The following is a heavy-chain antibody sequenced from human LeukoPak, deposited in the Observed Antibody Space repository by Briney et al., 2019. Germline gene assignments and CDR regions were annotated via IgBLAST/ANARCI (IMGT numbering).Heavy chain of an antibody. V-gene: IGHV3-7*01. CDR3: ARAGYYYYNGMDV. J-gene: IGHJ6*02. Sequence: GGSLRLSCAASGFTFSNYWMSWVRQAPGKGLEWVANIKQDGSEKYYVDSVKGRFTISRDNAKNSLYLQMNSLRAEDTAVYYCARAGYYYYNGMDVWGQGTTVTVSS. CDR2: IKQDGSEK. D-gene: IGHD6-13*01. CDR1: GFTFSNYW.